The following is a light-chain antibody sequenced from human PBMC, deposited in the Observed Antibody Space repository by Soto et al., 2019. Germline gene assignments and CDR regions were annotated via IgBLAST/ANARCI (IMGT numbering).Light chain of an antibody. V-gene: IGKV3-11*01. CDR2: GAS. CDR1: QSVSSF. CDR3: QQCGSSPLT. Sequence: EIVLTQSPATLSLSPGERAALSCRASQSVSSFLAWYQQKPGQAPRLLIYGASSRATGIPDRFSGSGSGTDFTLTISSLEPEDFAVYYCQQCGSSPLTFGRGTKVDIK. J-gene: IGKJ1*01.